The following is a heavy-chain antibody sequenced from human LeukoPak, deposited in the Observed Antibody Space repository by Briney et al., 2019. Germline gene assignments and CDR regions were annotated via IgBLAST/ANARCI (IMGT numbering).Heavy chain of an antibody. CDR1: GGTFSSYA. D-gene: IGHD6-13*01. V-gene: IGHV1-69*06. Sequence: ASVKVSCKASGGTFSSYAISWVRQAPGQGLEWMGGIIPIFGTANYAQKFQGRVTITADKSTSTAYMELSSLRSEDTAVYYCARDRGHSSSWYLGGWFDPWGQGTLVTVSS. CDR3: ARDRGHSSSWYLGGWFDP. J-gene: IGHJ5*02. CDR2: IIPIFGTA.